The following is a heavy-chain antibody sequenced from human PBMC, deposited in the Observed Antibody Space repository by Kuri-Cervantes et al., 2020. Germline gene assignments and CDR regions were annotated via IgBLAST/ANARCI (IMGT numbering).Heavy chain of an antibody. CDR1: GFTFSSYE. CDR2: ISSSGSTI. D-gene: IGHD6-13*01. V-gene: IGHV3-48*03. Sequence: GGSLTLSCAASGFTFSSYEMNWVRQAPGKGLEWVSYISSSGSTIYYADSVKGRFTISRDNAKNSLYLQMNSLRAEDTAVYYCARDRLAAAWDYWGQGTLVTVSS. CDR3: ARDRLAAAWDY. J-gene: IGHJ4*02.